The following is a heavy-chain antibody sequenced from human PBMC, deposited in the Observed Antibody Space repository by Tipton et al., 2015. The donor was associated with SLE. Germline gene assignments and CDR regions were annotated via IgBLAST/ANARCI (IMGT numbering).Heavy chain of an antibody. V-gene: IGHV4-59*11. CDR3: ARDLASYYGVDV. D-gene: IGHD3-3*02. J-gene: IGHJ6*02. CDR2: IYYSGRT. Sequence: TLSLTCTVSGDSINSHYWNWIRQPPGKGLEWIGFIYYSGRTSYNPSLESQVTISIDSSKNQFSLKLTSLTAADTAVYYCARDLASYYGVDVWGQGTTVTVSS. CDR1: GDSINSHY.